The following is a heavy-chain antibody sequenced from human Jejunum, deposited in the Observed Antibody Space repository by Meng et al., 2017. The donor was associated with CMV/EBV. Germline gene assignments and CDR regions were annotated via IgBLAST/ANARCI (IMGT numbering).Heavy chain of an antibody. CDR2: ISYDGGQE. CDR1: GFPFSSSG. J-gene: IGHJ4*02. CDR3: ARYDGGFDY. V-gene: IGHV3-30*03. D-gene: IGHD1-1*01. Sequence: LSLSCAASGFPFSSSGMHWVRQAPGKGLEWVALISYDGGQEDYADSVKGRFTISRDNSKNTLYLQMTSLRAEDTAVFYCARYDGGFDYWGQGTLVTVSS.